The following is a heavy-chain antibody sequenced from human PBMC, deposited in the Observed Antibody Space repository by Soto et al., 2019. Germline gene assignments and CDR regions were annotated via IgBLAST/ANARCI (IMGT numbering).Heavy chain of an antibody. CDR1: GFTFSDHY. V-gene: IGHV3-72*01. Sequence: EVQLVESGGGLVQPGGSLRLSCAASGFTFSDHYMDWVRQAPGKGLEWVARTRNKANNYTTEYAAPVKGRLTISRYDTKISQYVEMKSLKTEDTAVYYWAGGEDGITYYCSGDAFYIWVRGRMVAVSS. J-gene: IGHJ3*02. D-gene: IGHD3-10*01. CDR2: TRNKANNYTT. CDR3: AGGEDGITYYCSGDAFYI.